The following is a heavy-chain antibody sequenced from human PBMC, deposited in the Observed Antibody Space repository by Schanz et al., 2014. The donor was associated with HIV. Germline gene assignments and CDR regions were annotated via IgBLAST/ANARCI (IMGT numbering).Heavy chain of an antibody. Sequence: QVQLVESGGGVVQPGRSLRLSCAASGFTFSSYGMHWVRQAPGKGLEWVAVIWYDGSNEYYADSVKGRFTLSRDNSENTVYLQMNSLRAEDTAVYYCAKEWYYGSGSMDYGLDVWGQGTTVTVSS. CDR1: GFTFSSYG. D-gene: IGHD3-10*01. V-gene: IGHV3-30*18. CDR3: AKEWYYGSGSMDYGLDV. J-gene: IGHJ6*02. CDR2: IWYDGSNE.